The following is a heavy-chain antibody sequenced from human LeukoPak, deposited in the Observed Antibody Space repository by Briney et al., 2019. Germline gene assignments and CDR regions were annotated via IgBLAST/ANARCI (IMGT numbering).Heavy chain of an antibody. CDR1: GFTFSSYW. CDR2: IKQDGSEK. J-gene: IGHJ1*01. D-gene: IGHD3-10*01. Sequence: PGGSLRLSCAASGFTFSSYWMSWVRQAPGKGLEWVANIKQDGSEKYYVDSVKGRFTISRDNAKNSLYLQMNSLRAEDTAVYYCARHPPPILNGITPSPFFQHWGQGTLVTVSS. V-gene: IGHV3-7*01. CDR3: ARHPPPILNGITPSPFFQH.